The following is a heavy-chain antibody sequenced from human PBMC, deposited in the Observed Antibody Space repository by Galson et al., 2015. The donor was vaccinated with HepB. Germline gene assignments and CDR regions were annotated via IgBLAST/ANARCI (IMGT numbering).Heavy chain of an antibody. D-gene: IGHD3-10*02. Sequence: ETLSLTCTVSGGSISSSSYYWGWIRQPPGKGLEWIGYIYYSGSTNYNPSLKSRVTISVDTSKNQFSLKLSSVTAADTAVYYCARKNPEYYFRGVYYYGMDVWGQGTTVTVSS. V-gene: IGHV4-61*05. CDR1: GGSISSSSYY. CDR3: ARKNPEYYFRGVYYYGMDV. J-gene: IGHJ6*02. CDR2: IYYSGST.